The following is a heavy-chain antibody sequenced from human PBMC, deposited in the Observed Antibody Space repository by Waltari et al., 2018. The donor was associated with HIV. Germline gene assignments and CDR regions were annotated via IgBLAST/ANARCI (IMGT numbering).Heavy chain of an antibody. J-gene: IGHJ6*02. D-gene: IGHD3-10*01. CDR3: AKGGVLIRGIIGYYGMDV. Sequence: QVQLVESGGGVVQPGGSLRLSCVASGFTFSHYGINWVRQAPGQGLEWVAFISLDGNTRKYRDSVEGRFTSSRDNSKNTVYLEMHNVRPEDTALYFCAKGGVLIRGIIGYYGMDVWGQGTTVTVSS. CDR2: ISLDGNTR. V-gene: IGHV3-30*18. CDR1: GFTFSHYG.